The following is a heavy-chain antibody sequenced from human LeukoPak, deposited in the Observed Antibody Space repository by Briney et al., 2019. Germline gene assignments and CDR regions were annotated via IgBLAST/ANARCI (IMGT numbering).Heavy chain of an antibody. CDR2: INPNSGGT. Sequence: GASVKVSCKASGYTFTGYYMHWVRQAPGQGLEWMGWINPNSGGTNYAQKFQGWVTMTRDTSISTAYMELSRLRSDDTAVYYCARTMVRGVIGPFDAFDIWGQGTMVTVSS. D-gene: IGHD3-10*01. CDR1: GYTFTGYY. CDR3: ARTMVRGVIGPFDAFDI. J-gene: IGHJ3*02. V-gene: IGHV1-2*04.